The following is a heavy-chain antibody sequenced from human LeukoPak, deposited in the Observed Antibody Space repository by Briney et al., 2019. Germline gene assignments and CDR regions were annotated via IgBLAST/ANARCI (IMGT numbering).Heavy chain of an antibody. Sequence: SETLSLTCTVSGGSISGTSYHWGWIRQPPGKGLDWIGTIYYSGTTYYNPSLKSRVTISVDTSKNQFSLKLSSVIAADTAVYYCARVAAARTRWFDPWGQGTLVTVSS. CDR3: ARVAAARTRWFDP. CDR2: IYYSGTT. V-gene: IGHV4-39*01. CDR1: GGSISGTSYH. J-gene: IGHJ5*02. D-gene: IGHD6-13*01.